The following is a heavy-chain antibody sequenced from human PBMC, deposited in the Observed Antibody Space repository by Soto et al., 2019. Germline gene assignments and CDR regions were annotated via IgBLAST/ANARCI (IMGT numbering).Heavy chain of an antibody. J-gene: IGHJ4*02. V-gene: IGHV3-66*01. Sequence: GGSLRLSCAASGFTVSSNYMSWVRQAPGKGLEWVSVIYSGGTTYYADSVKGRFTISRDNSKNTVYLQMNSLRAEDTAVYYCAKDLDSGYYDSSGYLAYWGQGTLVTVSS. D-gene: IGHD3-22*01. CDR1: GFTVSSNY. CDR2: IYSGGTT. CDR3: AKDLDSGYYDSSGYLAY.